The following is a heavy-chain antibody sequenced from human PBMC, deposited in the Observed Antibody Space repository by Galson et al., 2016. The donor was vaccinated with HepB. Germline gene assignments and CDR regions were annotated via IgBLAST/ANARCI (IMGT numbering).Heavy chain of an antibody. CDR2: IYCSGNT. D-gene: IGHD1-26*01. J-gene: IGHJ4*02. V-gene: IGHV4-59*11. CDR3: AKGEASGYFDT. Sequence: SETLSLTCTVSGDSINNHYWSWIRLIPGKGLEWIGYIYCSGNTNYNPSLKRRVTISVDTSKVQFSLRLNSVTVADTAVYYCAKGEASGYFDTWGQGTLVTVSS. CDR1: GDSINNHY.